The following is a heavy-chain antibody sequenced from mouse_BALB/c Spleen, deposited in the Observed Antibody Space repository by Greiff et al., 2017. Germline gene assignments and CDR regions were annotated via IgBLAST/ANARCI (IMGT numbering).Heavy chain of an antibody. Sequence: QVQLQQPGAELVKPGASVKLSCKASGYTFTSYWMHWVKQRPGQGLEWIGEINPSNGRTNYNEKFKSKATLTVDKSSSTAYMQLSSLTSEDSAVYYCARRRDEYDEGFAYWGQGTLVTVSA. CDR3: ARRRDEYDEGFAY. CDR1: GYTFTSYW. D-gene: IGHD2-4*01. V-gene: IGHV1S81*02. J-gene: IGHJ3*01. CDR2: INPSNGRT.